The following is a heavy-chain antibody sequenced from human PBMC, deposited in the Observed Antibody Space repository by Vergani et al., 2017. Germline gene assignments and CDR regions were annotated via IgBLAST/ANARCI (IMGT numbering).Heavy chain of an antibody. CDR1: GGSISSSSYY. V-gene: IGHV4-39*01. J-gene: IGHJ4*02. Sequence: QLQLQESGPGLVKPSETLSLTCTVSGGSISSSSYYWGWIRQPPGKGLEWIGSIYYSGSTYYNPSLKSRVTISVDTSKNQFSLKLSSVTAADTAVYYCARHYSGYYERSGFDYWGQGTLVTVSS. CDR2: IYYSGST. D-gene: IGHD3-22*01. CDR3: ARHYSGYYERSGFDY.